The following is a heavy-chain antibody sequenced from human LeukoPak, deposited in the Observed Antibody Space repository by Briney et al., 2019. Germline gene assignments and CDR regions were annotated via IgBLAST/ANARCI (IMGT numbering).Heavy chain of an antibody. CDR1: GGSFSGYY. CDR3: ARITGTTPGAFDI. Sequence: KTSETLSLTCAVYGGSFSGYYWSWIRQPPGKGLEWIGEINRSGSTNYNPSLKSRVTISVDTSKNQFSLKLSSVTAADTAVYYCARITGTTPGAFDIWGQGTMVTVSS. V-gene: IGHV4-34*01. J-gene: IGHJ3*02. D-gene: IGHD1-20*01. CDR2: INRSGST.